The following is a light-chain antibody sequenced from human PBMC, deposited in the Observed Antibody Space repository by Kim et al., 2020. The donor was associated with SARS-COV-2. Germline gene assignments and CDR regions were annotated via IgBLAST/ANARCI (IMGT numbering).Light chain of an antibody. CDR1: SLRSYY. Sequence: SSELTQDPAVSVALGQTVRITCQGDSLRSYYASWYPQKPGQAPVLVIYGKNNRPSGIPDRFSGSSSGNTASSTITGAQAEDEADYYCNSRDSSGNSYVVG. J-gene: IGLJ1*01. CDR3: NSRDSSGNSYV. V-gene: IGLV3-19*01. CDR2: GKN.